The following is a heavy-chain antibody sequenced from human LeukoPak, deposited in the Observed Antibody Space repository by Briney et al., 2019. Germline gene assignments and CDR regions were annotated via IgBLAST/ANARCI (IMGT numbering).Heavy chain of an antibody. V-gene: IGHV3-23*01. CDR2: ISGSGGST. CDR1: GFTFSSSA. J-gene: IGHJ3*02. Sequence: GGSLRLSCAASGFTFSSSAMSWVRQAPGKGLEWVSAISGSGGSTYYADSVKGRFTISRDNSKNTLYLQMNSLRAEDTAVYYCAKDLTSGGAFDIWGQGTMVTVSS. D-gene: IGHD4-23*01. CDR3: AKDLTSGGAFDI.